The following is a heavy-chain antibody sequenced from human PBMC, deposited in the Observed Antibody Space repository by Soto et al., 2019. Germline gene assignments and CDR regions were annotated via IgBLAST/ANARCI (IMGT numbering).Heavy chain of an antibody. J-gene: IGHJ3*02. D-gene: IGHD3-10*01. V-gene: IGHV5-51*01. CDR1: GYSFTSYW. Sequence: GESLKISCKGSGYSFTSYWIGWVRQMPGKGLEWMGIIYPGDSDTRYSPSLQGQVTISADKSISTAYLQWSSLKASDTAMYYCARQGRYYYGSGSYYHDAFDIWGQGTMVTVS. CDR3: ARQGRYYYGSGSYYHDAFDI. CDR2: IYPGDSDT.